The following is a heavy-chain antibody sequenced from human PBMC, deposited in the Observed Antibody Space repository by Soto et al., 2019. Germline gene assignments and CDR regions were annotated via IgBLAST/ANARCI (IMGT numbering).Heavy chain of an antibody. J-gene: IGHJ4*02. CDR3: ASPSDAFYGSGSYSY. CDR2: ISYDGSNK. V-gene: IGHV3-30*03. Sequence: QVQLVESGGGVVQPGRSLRLSCAASGFTFSSYGMHWVRQAPGKGLEWVAVISYDGSNKYYADSVKGRFTISRDNSKNTLYLQMNSLRAEDTAVYYCASPSDAFYGSGSYSYWGQGTLVTVSS. CDR1: GFTFSSYG. D-gene: IGHD3-10*01.